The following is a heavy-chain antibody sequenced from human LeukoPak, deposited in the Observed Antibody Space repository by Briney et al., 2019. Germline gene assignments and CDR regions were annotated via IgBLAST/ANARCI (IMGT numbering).Heavy chain of an antibody. J-gene: IGHJ4*02. Sequence: QPGGSLRLSCAASGFSFSSYWMSWVRQAPGKGLEWVANIKQDGSDKYYLTSVRGRFTISRDNAKNSLFLQMNSLRVGDTAVYYCARGGGHLDCWGQGTLVTVSS. CDR2: IKQDGSDK. CDR1: GFSFSSYW. CDR3: ARGGGHLDC. D-gene: IGHD4-23*01. V-gene: IGHV3-7*03.